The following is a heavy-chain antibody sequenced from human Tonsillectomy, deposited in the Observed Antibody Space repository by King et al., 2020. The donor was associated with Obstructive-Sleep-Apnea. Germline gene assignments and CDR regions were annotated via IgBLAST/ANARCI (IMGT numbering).Heavy chain of an antibody. CDR3: ATSWSGYYYFDY. CDR1: GFTFNNYV. D-gene: IGHD3-3*01. Sequence: VQLVESGGALVQPGGSLRLSCAASGFTFNNYVMTWVRQAPGQGLEWVSSIEADGDSTNSAGSVKVRFTISIDNSKKTLYLQMNRVRAEDTAIYYCATSWSGYYYFDYWGQGSLVTVSS. CDR2: IEADGDST. J-gene: IGHJ4*02. V-gene: IGHV3-23*04.